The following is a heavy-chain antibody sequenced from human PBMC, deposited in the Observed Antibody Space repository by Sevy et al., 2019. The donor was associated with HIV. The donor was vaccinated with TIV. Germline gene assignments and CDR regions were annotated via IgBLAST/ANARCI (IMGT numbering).Heavy chain of an antibody. J-gene: IGHJ4*02. CDR3: ACLLSVGTLPSNY. Sequence: SETLSLTCAVYGGSFSGYYWSWIRQPPGKGLEWIGEINHSGSTNYNPSLKSRVTISVDTSKNQFSLKLSSVTAADTAVYYCACLLSVGTLPSNYWGQGTLVTVSS. CDR2: INHSGST. V-gene: IGHV4-34*01. D-gene: IGHD1-1*01. CDR1: GGSFSGYY.